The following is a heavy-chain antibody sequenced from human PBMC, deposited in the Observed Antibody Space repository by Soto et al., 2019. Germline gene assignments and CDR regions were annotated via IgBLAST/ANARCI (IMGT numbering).Heavy chain of an antibody. Sequence: ASVKVSCKASGYTFTSYYMHWVRQAPGQGLEWMGIINPSGGSTSYAQKFQGRVTMTRDTSTSTVYMELSSLRSEDTAVYYCARDALEIQLWSAPSYYFDYWGQGTLVTVS. CDR2: INPSGGST. CDR1: GYTFTSYY. J-gene: IGHJ4*02. CDR3: ARDALEIQLWSAPSYYFDY. D-gene: IGHD5-18*01. V-gene: IGHV1-46*01.